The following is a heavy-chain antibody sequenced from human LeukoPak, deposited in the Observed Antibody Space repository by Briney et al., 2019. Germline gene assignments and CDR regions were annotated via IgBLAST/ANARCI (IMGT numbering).Heavy chain of an antibody. Sequence: PSETLSLTCTVSGGSISSSSYHWGWIRQPPGKGLEWIGSMYYSGSTYYNPSLKSRVTISVDTSKNQFSLKLSSVTAADTAVYYCARDNYGDYYYYGMDVWGQGTTVTVSS. CDR2: MYYSGST. CDR3: ARDNYGDYYYYGMDV. J-gene: IGHJ6*02. D-gene: IGHD4-11*01. CDR1: GGSISSSSYH. V-gene: IGHV4-39*07.